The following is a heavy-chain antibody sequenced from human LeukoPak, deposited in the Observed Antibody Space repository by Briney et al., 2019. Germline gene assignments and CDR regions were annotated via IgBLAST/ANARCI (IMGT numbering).Heavy chain of an antibody. Sequence: GGSLGLSCAASGFTFSSYGMHWVRQAPGKGLEWVAVIWYDGSNKYYADSVKGRFTISRDNSKNTLYLQMNSLRAEDTAVYYCARDNYDFWSFNWFDHWGQGTLVTVSS. CDR2: IWYDGSNK. CDR3: ARDNYDFWSFNWFDH. V-gene: IGHV3-33*01. J-gene: IGHJ5*02. D-gene: IGHD3-3*01. CDR1: GFTFSSYG.